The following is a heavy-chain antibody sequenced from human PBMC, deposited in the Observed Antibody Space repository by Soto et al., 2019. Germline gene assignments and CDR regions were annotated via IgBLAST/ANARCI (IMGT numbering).Heavy chain of an antibody. CDR2: ISGSGGTT. J-gene: IGHJ3*01. D-gene: IGHD2-21*02. CDR3: AKGFIVVVTAIRPDDNFDV. Sequence: GSLRLSCAASGFTFNTYAMNWVRQAPGKGLEWVASISGSGGTTYYADSVKGRFTVSRDTSKNTLFLQMNSLSAEDTAVYYCAKGFIVVVTAIRPDDNFDVWGQGTMVTVSS. CDR1: GFTFNTYA. V-gene: IGHV3-23*01.